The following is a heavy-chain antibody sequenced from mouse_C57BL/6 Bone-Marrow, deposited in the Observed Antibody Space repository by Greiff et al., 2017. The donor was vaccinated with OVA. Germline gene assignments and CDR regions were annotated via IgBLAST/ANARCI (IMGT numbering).Heavy chain of an antibody. CDR2: IDPANDDT. D-gene: IGHD1-1*01. V-gene: IGHV14-3*01. CDR3: ARGYFGSSCYAMDY. CDR1: GFTFKNTY. Sequence: VQLKQSVAELVRPGASVKLSCTASGFTFKNTYMPWVKQRPEQGLEWIGRIDPANDDTKYAPKFQGKATMTADTSSNTAYLQLSSLSSEDTAVYCGARGYFGSSCYAMDYWGQGTSVTVSS. J-gene: IGHJ4*01.